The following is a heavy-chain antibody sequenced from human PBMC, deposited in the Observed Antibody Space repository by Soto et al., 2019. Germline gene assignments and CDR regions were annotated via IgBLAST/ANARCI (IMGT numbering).Heavy chain of an antibody. D-gene: IGHD3-9*01. CDR3: TRHRENYDILTGYVPQYYYMDV. CDR1: GFTFSGSA. Sequence: PGGSLRLSCAASGFTFSGSAMHWVRQASGKGLEWVGRIRSKANSYATAYAASVKGRFTISRDDSKNTAYLQMNSLKTEDTAVYYCTRHRENYDILTGYVPQYYYMDVWGKGTTVTVSS. V-gene: IGHV3-73*01. J-gene: IGHJ6*03. CDR2: IRSKANSYAT.